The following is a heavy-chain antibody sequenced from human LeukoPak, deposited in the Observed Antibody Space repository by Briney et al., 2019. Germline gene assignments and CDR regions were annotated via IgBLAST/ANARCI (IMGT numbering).Heavy chain of an antibody. V-gene: IGHV3-74*01. J-gene: IGHJ4*02. CDR1: GFTFSSYS. Sequence: GGSLRLSCAASGFTFSSYSMNWVRQAPGKGLVWVSRINSDGSSTSYADSVKGRFTISRDNAKNTLYLQMNSLRAEDTAVYYCARENGYNLDYFDYWGQGTLVTVSS. CDR2: INSDGSST. D-gene: IGHD5-24*01. CDR3: ARENGYNLDYFDY.